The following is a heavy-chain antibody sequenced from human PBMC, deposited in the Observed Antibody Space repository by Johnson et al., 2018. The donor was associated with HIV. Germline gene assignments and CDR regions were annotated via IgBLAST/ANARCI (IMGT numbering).Heavy chain of an antibody. J-gene: IGHJ3*02. CDR2: MSYDGSFQ. CDR3: ARDVAAAKMDAFDT. Sequence: QVQLVESGGGLVQPGGSLRLSCAASGFTFSSYAMQWVRQAPGKGLEWVAVMSYDGSFQDYADSVRGRFTISRDNSRSTLFLEMINLRDEDTALYYCARDVAAAKMDAFDTWGQGTMVIVYS. D-gene: IGHD6-25*01. CDR1: GFTFSSYA. V-gene: IGHV3-30*01.